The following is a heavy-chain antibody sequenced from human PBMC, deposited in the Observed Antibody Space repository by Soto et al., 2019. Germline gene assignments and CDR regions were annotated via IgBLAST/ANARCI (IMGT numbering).Heavy chain of an antibody. CDR3: ARSSKVPVLDI. J-gene: IGHJ3*02. V-gene: IGHV3-53*01. CDR1: GFTVSSNY. Sequence: PGGSLRLSCAASGFTVSSNYMCWVRQAPGKGLEWVSVIYSGGSTYYADSVKGRFTISRANSKNTLYLQMNSLIAEDTAVYYGARSSKVPVLDIWGQGKTVNV. CDR2: IYSGGST.